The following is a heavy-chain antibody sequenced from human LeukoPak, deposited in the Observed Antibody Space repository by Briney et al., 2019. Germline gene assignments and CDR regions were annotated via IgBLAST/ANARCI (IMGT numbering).Heavy chain of an antibody. D-gene: IGHD4-11*01. CDR3: TRPRSDYTDDY. CDR1: GFTFSGSA. Sequence: PGGSLRLSCAASGFTFSGSAMHWVRQASGKGLEWVGRIRSKANSYATAYAASVKGRFTISRDDSKNTAYLQMNSLKTEDTAVYYCTRPRSDYTDDYWGQGTLVTVSS. J-gene: IGHJ4*02. V-gene: IGHV3-73*01. CDR2: IRSKANSYAT.